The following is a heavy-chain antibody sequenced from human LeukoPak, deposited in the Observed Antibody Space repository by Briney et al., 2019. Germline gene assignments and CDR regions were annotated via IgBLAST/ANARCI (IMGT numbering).Heavy chain of an antibody. Sequence: SGTLSFTSAATSGSISGDHWSTWARQPPWEGLELIGAINLSAITNNNPSLRGPATLSVDKSKDQLSVKLTSVAVSYTAVYFCARGIRGISKHWGQGTLVTVSS. CDR3: ARGIRGISKH. J-gene: IGHJ4*02. CDR2: INLSAIT. V-gene: IGHV4-4*02. CDR1: SGSISGDHW. D-gene: IGHD3-10*01.